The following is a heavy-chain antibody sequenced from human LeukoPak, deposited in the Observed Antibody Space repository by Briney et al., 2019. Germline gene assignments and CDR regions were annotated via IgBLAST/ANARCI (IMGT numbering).Heavy chain of an antibody. D-gene: IGHD3-10*01. Sequence: SETLSLTCTVSGGSISSYYWSWIRQPAGKGLEWIGRIYTSGSTNYNPSLKSRVTMSVDTSKNQFSLKLSSVTAADTAVYYCARGRGSSPYYYYYYYMDVWGKGTTVTVSS. CDR2: IYTSGST. V-gene: IGHV4-4*07. J-gene: IGHJ6*03. CDR1: GGSISSYY. CDR3: ARGRGSSPYYYYYYYMDV.